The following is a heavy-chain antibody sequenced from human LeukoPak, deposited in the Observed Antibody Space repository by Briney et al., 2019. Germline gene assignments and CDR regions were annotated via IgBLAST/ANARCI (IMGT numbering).Heavy chain of an antibody. V-gene: IGHV4-34*01. J-gene: IGHJ6*03. CDR3: AKDGVRGVIITVEYYMDV. CDR1: GGSFSGYY. D-gene: IGHD3-10*01. Sequence: SETLSLTCAVYGGSFSGYYWSWIRQPPGKGLEWIGEINHSGSTNYNPSLKSRVTISVDTSKNQFSLKLSSVTAADTAVYYCAKDGVRGVIITVEYYMDVWGKGTTVTISS. CDR2: INHSGST.